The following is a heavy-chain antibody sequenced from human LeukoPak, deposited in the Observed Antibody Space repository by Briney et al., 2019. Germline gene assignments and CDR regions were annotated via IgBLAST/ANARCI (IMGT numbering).Heavy chain of an antibody. CDR2: ISGYNGNT. J-gene: IGHJ6*03. CDR1: GYVFTSYG. CDR3: ATSIAARYYYYMDV. D-gene: IGHD6-6*01. Sequence: GASVNVSCKASGYVFTSYGISWVRQAPGQGLEWMGWISGYNGNTYYAQKFQGRVTMTTDTSTSTAYMELSSLRSEDTAVYYCATSIAARYYYYMDVWGKGTTVTVSS. V-gene: IGHV1-18*01.